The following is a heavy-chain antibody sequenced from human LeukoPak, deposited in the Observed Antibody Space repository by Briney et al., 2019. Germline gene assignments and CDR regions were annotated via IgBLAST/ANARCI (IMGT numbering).Heavy chain of an antibody. Sequence: GGSLRLSCAASGFTFSSYSMNWVRQAPGKGLEWVSSISSSSSYIYYADSVKGRFTISRDNAENSLYLQMNSLRAEDTAVYYCARDNLLWFGELLPIDYWGQGTLVTVSS. J-gene: IGHJ4*02. CDR1: GFTFSSYS. CDR3: ARDNLLWFGELLPIDY. CDR2: ISSSSSYI. V-gene: IGHV3-21*01. D-gene: IGHD3-10*01.